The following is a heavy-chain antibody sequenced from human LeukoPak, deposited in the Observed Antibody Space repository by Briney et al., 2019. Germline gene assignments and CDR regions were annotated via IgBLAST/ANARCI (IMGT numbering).Heavy chain of an antibody. CDR3: VMDMDV. CDR2: IKEDGSAK. J-gene: IGHJ6*02. V-gene: IGHV3-7*05. CDR1: GFIFSSYW. Sequence: GGSLRLSCAAYGFIFSSYWMNWVRQGPGKGLEWVANIKEDGSAKYYVDSVKGRFTISRDNAKNSLYLQMNSLRAEDTAVYYCVMDMDVWGQGTTVNVSS.